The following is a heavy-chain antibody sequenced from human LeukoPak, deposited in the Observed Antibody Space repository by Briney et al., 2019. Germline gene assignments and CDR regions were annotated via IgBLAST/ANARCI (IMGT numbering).Heavy chain of an antibody. V-gene: IGHV4-39*01. D-gene: IGHD3-22*01. CDR3: ASRHYYDSSGYYDY. CDR2: IYYSGST. J-gene: IGHJ4*02. CDR1: GGSISSYY. Sequence: PSEPLSLTCTVSGGSISSYYWGWIRQPPGKGLEWIGSIYYSGSTYYNPSLKSRVTISVDTSKNQFSLKLSSVTAADTAVYYCASRHYYDSSGYYDYWGQGTLVTVSS.